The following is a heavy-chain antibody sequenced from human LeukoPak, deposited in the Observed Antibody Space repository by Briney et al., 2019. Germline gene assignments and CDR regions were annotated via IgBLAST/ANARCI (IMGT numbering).Heavy chain of an antibody. CDR2: IYYSGST. CDR1: GGSISGSSYY. Sequence: SETLSLTCTVSGGSISGSSYYWGWIRQPPGKGLEWIGSIYYSGSTYYNPSLKSRVTISVDTSKNQFSPKLNSVTATDTAVYYCARHYGRWGQGTLVTVSS. V-gene: IGHV4-39*01. CDR3: ARHYGR. D-gene: IGHD3-10*01. J-gene: IGHJ4*02.